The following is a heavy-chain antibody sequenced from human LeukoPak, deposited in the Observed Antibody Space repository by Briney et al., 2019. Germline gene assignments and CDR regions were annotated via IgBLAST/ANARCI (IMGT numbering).Heavy chain of an antibody. J-gene: IGHJ4*02. Sequence: PGGSLKLSCAASGFTFSGSAMHWVRQASGKGLEWVGRIRSKANSYATAYAASVRGRFTNSRDDSKNTAYLQMNSLKTEDTAVYYCTRQNYDFWSGYLAYWGQGTLVTVSS. V-gene: IGHV3-73*01. CDR3: TRQNYDFWSGYLAY. CDR2: IRSKANSYAT. D-gene: IGHD3-3*01. CDR1: GFTFSGSA.